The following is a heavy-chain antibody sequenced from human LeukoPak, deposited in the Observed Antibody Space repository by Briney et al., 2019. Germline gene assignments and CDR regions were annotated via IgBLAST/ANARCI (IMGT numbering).Heavy chain of an antibody. CDR1: GITVSSNY. V-gene: IGHV3-66*01. CDR2: IYSGGST. Sequence: GGSLRLSCAASGITVSSNYMSWVRQAPGKGLEWVSVIYSGGSTYYADSVKGRFTISRDNSKNTLYLQMNSLRAEDTAVYYCARNLITMVRGVIDRRLDYWGQGTLVTVSS. J-gene: IGHJ4*02. D-gene: IGHD3-10*01. CDR3: ARNLITMVRGVIDRRLDY.